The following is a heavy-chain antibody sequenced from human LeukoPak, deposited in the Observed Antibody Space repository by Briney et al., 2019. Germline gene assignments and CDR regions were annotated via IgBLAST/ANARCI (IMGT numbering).Heavy chain of an antibody. CDR3: ARTVYSGSYYIDSAFDI. CDR1: GYTFTKYG. D-gene: IGHD1-26*01. CDR2: ISTYNGNT. J-gene: IGHJ3*02. Sequence: ASVKVSCKASGYTFTKYGITWVRQAPGQGLEWMGWISTYNGNTNYAQKLQGRVTMTTDTSTSTAYMELRSLISDDAAVYYCARTVYSGSYYIDSAFDIWGQGTMVTVSS. V-gene: IGHV1-18*01.